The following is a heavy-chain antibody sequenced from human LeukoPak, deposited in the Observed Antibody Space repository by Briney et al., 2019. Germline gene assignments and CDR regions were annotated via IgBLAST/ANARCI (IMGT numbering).Heavy chain of an antibody. CDR1: GGSIRSYY. CDR2: IYYSGST. J-gene: IGHJ4*02. D-gene: IGHD2-15*01. Sequence: SETLSLTCTVSGGSIRSYYWSWIRQPPGKGLEWIGYIYYSGSTNYNPSLKSRVTISVDTSKNQFSLKLSSVTAADTAVYYCARENCSGGSCYREYYFDYWGQGTLVTVSS. CDR3: ARENCSGGSCYREYYFDY. V-gene: IGHV4-59*01.